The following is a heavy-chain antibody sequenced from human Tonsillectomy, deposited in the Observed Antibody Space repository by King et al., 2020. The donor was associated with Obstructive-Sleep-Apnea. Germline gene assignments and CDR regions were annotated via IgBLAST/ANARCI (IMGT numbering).Heavy chain of an antibody. D-gene: IGHD1-1*01. V-gene: IGHV3-23*04. CDR2: ISGGGDIT. Sequence: VQLVESGGGLVQPGGSLRLSCAASVFTFSSFSITWVRQAPGKGLEWVSGISGGGDITYYADSVKGRFTISRDNSKNTLYLQVNSLRAEDTAVYYCANRERTGAFHIWGQGTMVTVSS. J-gene: IGHJ3*02. CDR3: ANRERTGAFHI. CDR1: VFTFSSFS.